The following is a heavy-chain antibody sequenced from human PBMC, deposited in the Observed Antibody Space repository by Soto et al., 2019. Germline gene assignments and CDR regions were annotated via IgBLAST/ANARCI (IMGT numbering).Heavy chain of an antibody. V-gene: IGHV1-2*04. CDR3: ARESGGATATLDYYYFYMDV. CDR2: INPNSGVT. D-gene: IGHD5-12*01. CDR1: GDSFNDYY. Sequence: QVQLVQSGAEVRKPGASVTVSCRSSGDSFNDYYIHWVRHAPGQGLEWMGWINPNSGVTKYAQKFQGWVSMTRDTSIRTVYMQLIRLRSDDTAVYYCARESGGATATLDYYYFYMDVWGTGTTVTVSS. J-gene: IGHJ6*03.